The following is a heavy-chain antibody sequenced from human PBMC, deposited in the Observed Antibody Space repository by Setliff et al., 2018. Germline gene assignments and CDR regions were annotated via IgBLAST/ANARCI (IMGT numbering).Heavy chain of an antibody. J-gene: IGHJ3*01. CDR3: AISTLSICTGGSCPNAFDV. CDR1: GYIFNSYG. Sequence: ASVKVSCKASGYIFNSYGISWVRQAPGQGLEWMGWISSYNDVTNYAQRFQGRVTMTTDTSTSATYMELRSLRSDDTAVYYCAISTLSICTGGSCPNAFDVWGQGTMVTVS. D-gene: IGHD2-8*02. CDR2: ISSYNDVT. V-gene: IGHV1-18*01.